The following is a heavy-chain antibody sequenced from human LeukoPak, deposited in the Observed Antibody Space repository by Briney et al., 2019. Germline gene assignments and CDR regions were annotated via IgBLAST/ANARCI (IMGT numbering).Heavy chain of an antibody. Sequence: GASVKVSCKTSGYTFTNHRLHWVRQAPGQGLEWMGIINPSGGSSSYAQKFQGRVTMTRDTSTATVYMELSSLRSDDTAVYYCATSGDLVSTGLFDYWGQGTLVTVSS. V-gene: IGHV1-46*01. D-gene: IGHD5/OR15-5a*01. CDR1: GYTFTNHR. CDR3: ATSGDLVSTGLFDY. J-gene: IGHJ4*02. CDR2: INPSGGSS.